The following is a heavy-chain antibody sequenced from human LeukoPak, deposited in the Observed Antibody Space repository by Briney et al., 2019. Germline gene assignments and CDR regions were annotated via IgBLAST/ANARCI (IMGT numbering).Heavy chain of an antibody. CDR1: GFTFSSST. Sequence: PGGSLRLSCAASGFTFSSSTMNWVRQTPGKGLEWVSSISFSSAYISYADSMRGRFTMSRDNAKNSLYLQMNGLRAEDTAVYYCARGPSSQFRTDYWGQGTLVTVSS. V-gene: IGHV3-21*01. J-gene: IGHJ4*02. CDR3: ARGPSSQFRTDY. CDR2: ISFSSAYI. D-gene: IGHD2-2*01.